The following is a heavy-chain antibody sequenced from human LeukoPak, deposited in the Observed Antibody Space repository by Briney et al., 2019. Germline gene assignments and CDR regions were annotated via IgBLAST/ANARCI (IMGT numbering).Heavy chain of an antibody. CDR3: ARGRSGLIGAFDI. CDR1: GFTFSSYA. V-gene: IGHV3-23*01. J-gene: IGHJ3*02. D-gene: IGHD1-26*01. Sequence: GGSLRLSCAASGFTFSSYAMSWVRQAPGKGLEWVSVISGSGSSTYYADSAKGRFTISRDNSKNTLYLQMNSLRVEDTAVYYCARGRSGLIGAFDIWGQGTMVTVSS. CDR2: ISGSGSST.